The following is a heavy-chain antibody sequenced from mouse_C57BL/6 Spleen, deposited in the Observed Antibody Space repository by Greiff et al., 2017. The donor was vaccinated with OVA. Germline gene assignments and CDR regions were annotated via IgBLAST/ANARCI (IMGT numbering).Heavy chain of an antibody. Sequence: QVQLKQPGAELVKPGASVKLSCKASGYTFTSYWMQWVKQRPGQGLEWIGEIDPSDSYTNYNQKFKGKATLTVDTSSSTAYMQLSSLTSEDSAVYYCARGGLPYAMDYWGQGTSVTVSS. J-gene: IGHJ4*01. CDR3: ARGGLPYAMDY. V-gene: IGHV1-50*01. CDR1: GYTFTSYW. D-gene: IGHD3-3*01. CDR2: IDPSDSYT.